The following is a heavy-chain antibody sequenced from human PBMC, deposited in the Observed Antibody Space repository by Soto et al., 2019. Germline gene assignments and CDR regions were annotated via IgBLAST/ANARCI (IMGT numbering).Heavy chain of an antibody. CDR3: ARDLPKPSEDYYGMDV. CDR1: GFTFSTYW. CDR2: INSHGSNT. J-gene: IGHJ6*02. V-gene: IGHV3-74*03. Sequence: PGGSLRLSCAASGFTFSTYWMHWVRQAPGKGLVWVSRINSHGSNTKYADPVKGRFTISRDNAKNTLYLQMDSLRAEDTAVYYCARDLPKPSEDYYGMDVWGQGTTVTVSS.